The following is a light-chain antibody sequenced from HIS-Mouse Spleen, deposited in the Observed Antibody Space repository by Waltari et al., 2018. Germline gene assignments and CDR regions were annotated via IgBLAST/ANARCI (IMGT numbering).Light chain of an antibody. V-gene: IGLV2-14*01. CDR2: EVS. CDR3: SSYTSSSTLVV. CDR1: SSDVGGYND. Sequence: QSALTQPASVSGSPGQSITISCTGTSSDVGGYNDVSWYQQHPGKAPKLTIYEVSNRPSGVSNRFSGSKSGNTASLTISGLQAEDEADYYCSSYTSSSTLVVFGGGTKLTVL. J-gene: IGLJ2*01.